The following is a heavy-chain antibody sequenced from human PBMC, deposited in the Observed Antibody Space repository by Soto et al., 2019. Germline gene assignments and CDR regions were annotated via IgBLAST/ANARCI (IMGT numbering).Heavy chain of an antibody. CDR3: ARDLIPTGTLPYYYYGMDV. V-gene: IGHV4-34*01. J-gene: IGHJ6*02. CDR1: GGSFSGYY. CDR2: INHSGST. D-gene: IGHD1-1*01. Sequence: PSETLSLTCAVYGGSFSGYYWSWIRQPPGKGLGWIGEINHSGSTNYNPSLKGRVTISVDTSKNQFSLKLSSVTAADTAVYYCARDLIPTGTLPYYYYGMDVWGQGTTVTVSS.